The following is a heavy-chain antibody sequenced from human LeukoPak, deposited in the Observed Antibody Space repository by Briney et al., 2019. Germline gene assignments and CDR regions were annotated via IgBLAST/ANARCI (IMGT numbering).Heavy chain of an antibody. CDR1: GFTFSSYA. V-gene: IGHV3-30-3*01. CDR3: ARENWNPLIVYYYYGMDV. J-gene: IGHJ6*02. Sequence: QPGRSLRLSCAASGFTFSSYAMHWVRQAPGKGLEWVAVISYDGSNKYYADSVKGRFTISRDNSKNTLYLRMNSLRAEDTAVYYCARENWNPLIVYYYYGMDVWGQGTTVTVSS. D-gene: IGHD1-1*01. CDR2: ISYDGSNK.